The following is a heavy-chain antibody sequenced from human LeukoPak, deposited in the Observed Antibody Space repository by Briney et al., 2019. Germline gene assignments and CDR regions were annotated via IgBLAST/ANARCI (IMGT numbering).Heavy chain of an antibody. Sequence: GGSLRLSCAASGFTFSSYAMSWVRQAPGKGLEWVSAISGSGGSTYYADSVKGRFTISRDNSKNTLYLQMNSLRAEDTAVYYCAKEHENSSSWYKSLGYYFDYWGQGTLVTVSS. J-gene: IGHJ4*02. CDR1: GFTFSSYA. V-gene: IGHV3-23*01. D-gene: IGHD6-13*01. CDR2: ISGSGGST. CDR3: AKEHENSSSWYKSLGYYFDY.